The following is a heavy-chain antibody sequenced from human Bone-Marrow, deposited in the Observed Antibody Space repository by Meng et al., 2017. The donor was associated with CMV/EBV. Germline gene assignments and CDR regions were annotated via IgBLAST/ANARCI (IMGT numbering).Heavy chain of an antibody. J-gene: IGHJ5*02. CDR1: GGSFSGYY. D-gene: IGHD6-13*01. Sequence: SETLSLTCAVYGGSFSGYYWSRIRQPPGKGLEWIGEINQSGSTNYNPSLKSRVTISVDTSKNQFSLKLSSVTAADTAVYYCASSSSWYWFDPWGQGTLVTVSS. CDR3: ASSSSWYWFDP. CDR2: INQSGST. V-gene: IGHV4-34*01.